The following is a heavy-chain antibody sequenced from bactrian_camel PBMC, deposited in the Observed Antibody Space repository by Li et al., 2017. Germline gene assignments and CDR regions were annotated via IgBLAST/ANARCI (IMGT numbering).Heavy chain of an antibody. CDR1: GFVNC. V-gene: IGHV3S53*01. CDR2: IEHDGAT. J-gene: IGHJ4*01. CDR3: AAEEAVDETSCGRLH. Sequence: HVQLVESGGGSVQAGGSLRLSCVVSGFVNCMGWFRQAPGKEREGVASIEHDGATTYADSVKGRFTISRDYVKNTVSLEMKSLKTEDTAVYYCAAEEAVDETSCGRLHWGQGTQVTVS. D-gene: IGHD6*01.